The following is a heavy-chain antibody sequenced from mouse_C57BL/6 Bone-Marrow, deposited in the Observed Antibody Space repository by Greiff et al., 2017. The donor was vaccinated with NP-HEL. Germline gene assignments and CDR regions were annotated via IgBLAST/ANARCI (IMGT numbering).Heavy chain of an antibody. J-gene: IGHJ3*01. V-gene: IGHV8-12*01. CDR3: AFLTGTSGFAY. Sequence: QVTLKESGPGILQSSQTLSLTCSFSGFSLSTSGMGVSWIRQPSGKGLEWLAHIYWDDDKRYNPSLKSRLTISKDTSRNQVFLKITSVDTADTATYYCAFLTGTSGFAYWGQGTLVTVSA. CDR2: IYWDDDK. CDR1: GFSLSTSGMG. D-gene: IGHD4-1*01.